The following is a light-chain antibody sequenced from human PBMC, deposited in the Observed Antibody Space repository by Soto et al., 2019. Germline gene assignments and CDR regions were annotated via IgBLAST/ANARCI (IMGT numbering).Light chain of an antibody. V-gene: IGKV1-9*01. CDR2: AAS. Sequence: DIQLTQSPSFLSASVGDRVTITCRASQGISSYLAWYQQKPGKAPKLLIYAASTLQSGVPSRFRRSGSGTEFTLTISSLQPEDFATYYCQQLNSYPLTFGGGTKVEIK. J-gene: IGKJ4*01. CDR1: QGISSY. CDR3: QQLNSYPLT.